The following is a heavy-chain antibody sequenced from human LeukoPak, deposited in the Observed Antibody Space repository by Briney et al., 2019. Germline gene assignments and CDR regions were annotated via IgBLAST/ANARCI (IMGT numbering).Heavy chain of an antibody. Sequence: PLASVKVSCKASGYTFSRYGISWVRQAPGRGLEWMGWISAYNGNTNYAQNVQGRVIMTTDTSTSTAYMELRSLRSDDTAVYYCARVGLCSGGSCYYYMDVWGKGTTVTVSS. V-gene: IGHV1-18*01. CDR2: ISAYNGNT. J-gene: IGHJ6*03. D-gene: IGHD2-15*01. CDR3: ARVGLCSGGSCYYYMDV. CDR1: GYTFSRYG.